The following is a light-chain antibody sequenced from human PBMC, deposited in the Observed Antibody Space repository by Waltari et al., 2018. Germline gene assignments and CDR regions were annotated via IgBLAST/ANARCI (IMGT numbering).Light chain of an antibody. CDR2: AAS. CDR3: QQSYSSPRT. J-gene: IGKJ1*01. V-gene: IGKV1-39*01. Sequence: DIQMTQSQSSLSASVGDRVTITFRASQSIASNLSWYQQKPGKAPKLLIYAASSLQSGVPSRFSARGSGTDFTLTISSLQREDFATYYCQQSYSSPRTFGQGTKVEVK. CDR1: QSIASN.